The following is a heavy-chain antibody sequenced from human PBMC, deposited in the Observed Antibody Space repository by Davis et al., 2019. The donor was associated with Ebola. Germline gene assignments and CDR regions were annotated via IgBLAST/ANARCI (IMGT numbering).Heavy chain of an antibody. D-gene: IGHD2-15*01. V-gene: IGHV3-15*01. CDR2: IKSKTDGGTT. J-gene: IGHJ6*02. Sequence: PGGSLRLSCAASGFTFSTAWISWVRQAPGKGLEWVGRIKSKTDGGTTNYAAPVQGRFTISRDDSRNTLYLQMNSLRAEDTAVYYCAKRPLGYCSGASCYSALDVWGQGTTVTVSS. CDR1: GFTFSTAW. CDR3: AKRPLGYCSGASCYSALDV.